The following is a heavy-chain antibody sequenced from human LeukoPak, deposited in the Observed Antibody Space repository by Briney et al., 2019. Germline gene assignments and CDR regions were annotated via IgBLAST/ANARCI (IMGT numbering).Heavy chain of an antibody. Sequence: HPGGSLRLSCAASGFTVSSNYMSWLRQAPGKGLEWVSVIYSGGSTYYADSVKGRFTISRDNSKNTLYLQMNSLRAGDTAVYYCARGSRSSGWFDYWGQGTLVTVSS. CDR3: ARGSRSSGWFDY. CDR2: IYSGGST. J-gene: IGHJ4*02. D-gene: IGHD6-19*01. V-gene: IGHV3-53*01. CDR1: GFTVSSNY.